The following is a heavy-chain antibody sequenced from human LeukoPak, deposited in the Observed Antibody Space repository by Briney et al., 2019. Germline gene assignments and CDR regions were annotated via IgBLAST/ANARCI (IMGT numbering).Heavy chain of an antibody. V-gene: IGHV4-59*01. CDR1: GGSISSYY. J-gene: IGHJ6*03. CDR2: IYYSGST. CDR3: ARDTAIPGYYYYMDV. D-gene: IGHD5-18*01. Sequence: SETLSLTCTVSGGSISSYYWSWIRQPPGKGLEWIGYIYYSGSTNYNPSLKSRVTISVDTSKNQFSLKLSSVTAADTAVYYCARDTAIPGYYYYMDVWGKGTTVTVSS.